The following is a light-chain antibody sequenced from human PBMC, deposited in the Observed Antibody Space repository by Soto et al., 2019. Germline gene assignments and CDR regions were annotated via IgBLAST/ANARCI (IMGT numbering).Light chain of an antibody. V-gene: IGLV2-14*01. CDR2: DVS. J-gene: IGLJ3*02. CDR1: SSDVGGYNN. Sequence: QSVLTQPASVSGSPGQSITISCTGTSSDVGGYNNVSWYQQHPGKAPKLMIYDVSNRPSGVSNRFSGSKSGNTAPLTISGLQAEDEADYYCSSYTSSSTWVFGGGTKLTVL. CDR3: SSYTSSSTWV.